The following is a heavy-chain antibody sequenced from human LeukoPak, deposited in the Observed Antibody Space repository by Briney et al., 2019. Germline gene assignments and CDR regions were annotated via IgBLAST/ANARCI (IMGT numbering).Heavy chain of an antibody. Sequence: GGSLRLSCAASGFTFSDYAMSWVRQAPEKGLEWVSTISHVGGTYYADSVRGRFTISRDDSKNTLFLQMNSLRAEDTAVYYCAKDINSDLSFDYWGQGTLVTVSS. D-gene: IGHD4-23*01. CDR2: ISHVGGT. CDR1: GFTFSDYA. CDR3: AKDINSDLSFDY. V-gene: IGHV3-23*01. J-gene: IGHJ4*02.